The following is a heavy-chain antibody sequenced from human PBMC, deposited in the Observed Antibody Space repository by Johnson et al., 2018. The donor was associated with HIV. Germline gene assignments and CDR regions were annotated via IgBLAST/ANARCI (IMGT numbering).Heavy chain of an antibody. CDR1: GFTLSSYG. V-gene: IGHV3-30*03. Sequence: QVQLVESGGGVVQPGRSLRLSCAASGFTLSSYGMHWVRQAPGKGLEWVAVISYDGSNKYYADSVKGRFTISRDNSKNTLYLQMNSLRAEDTAVYYCSTDPLYYDYPLGAYDIWGQGTIVTVSS. D-gene: IGHD3-16*01. J-gene: IGHJ3*02. CDR3: STDPLYYDYPLGAYDI. CDR2: ISYDGSNK.